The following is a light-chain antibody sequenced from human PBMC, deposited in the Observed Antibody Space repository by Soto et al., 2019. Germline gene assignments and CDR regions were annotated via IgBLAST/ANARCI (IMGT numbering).Light chain of an antibody. CDR3: SSFAGSNNWV. V-gene: IGLV2-8*01. CDR2: EVS. J-gene: IGLJ3*02. Sequence: QSALTQPPSAYGSPGQSVTTSCTGSSSDVGAYNYVSWYQQHPAKAPRLMIYEVSKRPSGVPDRFSGSKSGNVASLTVSGLQAEDEGDYYCSSFAGSNNWVFGGGTKLTVL. CDR1: SSDVGAYNY.